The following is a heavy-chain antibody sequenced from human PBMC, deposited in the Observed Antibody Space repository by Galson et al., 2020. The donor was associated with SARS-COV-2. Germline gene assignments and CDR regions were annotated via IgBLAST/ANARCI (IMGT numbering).Heavy chain of an antibody. CDR1: GFTFSSYE. D-gene: IGHD3-16*01. J-gene: IGHJ6*03. Sequence: GESLKISCAASGFTFSSYEMNWVRQAPGKGLEWVSYISSSGSTIYYTDSVKGRFTISRDNSKNTLDLQMNSLRAEDTAVYYCARGGGGGYYYMDVRGKGTTVTVSS. V-gene: IGHV3-48*03. CDR3: ARGGGGGYYYMDV. CDR2: ISSSGSTI.